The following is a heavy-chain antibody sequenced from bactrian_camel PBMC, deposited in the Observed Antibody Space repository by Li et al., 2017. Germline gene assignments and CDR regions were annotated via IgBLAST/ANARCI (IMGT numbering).Heavy chain of an antibody. Sequence: HVQLVESGGGSVQPGGSLKLSCAFSGYTKIPRCLGWFRQAPGKELEWLSTMFSGPFKTNYADSVKGRFTASRDNAKNTLYLQLNSLKTEDTAMYYCAKDRASNGWIPGGQGTQVTVS. J-gene: IGHJ4*01. D-gene: IGHD5*01. CDR3: AKDRASNGWIP. CDR2: MFSGPFKT. V-gene: IGHV3S1*01. CDR1: GYTKIPRC.